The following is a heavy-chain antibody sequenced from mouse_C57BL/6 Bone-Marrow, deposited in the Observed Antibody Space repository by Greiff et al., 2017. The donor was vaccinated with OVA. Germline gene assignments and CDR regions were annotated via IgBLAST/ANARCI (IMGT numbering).Heavy chain of an antibody. Sequence: QLQLQQSGAELASPGASVTLSCKASGYTFTDHIMNWVKKRPGQGLEWIGRIYPVSGETNYNQKFMGKATFSVDRSSSTVYMVLNSLTSEDPAVYYCGRGPFITTVVATDYWGQGTTLTVSS. V-gene: IGHV1-11*01. CDR1: GYTFTDHI. CDR2: IYPVSGET. D-gene: IGHD1-1*01. J-gene: IGHJ2*01. CDR3: GRGPFITTVVATDY.